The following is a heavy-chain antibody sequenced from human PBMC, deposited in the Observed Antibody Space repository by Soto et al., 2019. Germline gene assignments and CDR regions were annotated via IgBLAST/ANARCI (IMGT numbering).Heavy chain of an antibody. CDR3: ARSVILTGGSYKGLIRLHYFDT. CDR2: IYHSGSA. D-gene: IGHD3-9*01. CDR1: GGSFSSYY. J-gene: IGHJ4*02. Sequence: PSETLSLTCAVYGGSFSSYYWSWIRQPPGQGLEWIGEIYHSGSAIYTPSLKSRVTLSLDESKNEFSLNVDSVTAADTAVYYCARSVILTGGSYKGLIRLHYFDTWGPGTLVTVSS. V-gene: IGHV4-34*10.